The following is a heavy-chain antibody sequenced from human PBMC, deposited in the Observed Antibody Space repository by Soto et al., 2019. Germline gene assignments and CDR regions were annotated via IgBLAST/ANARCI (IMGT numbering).Heavy chain of an antibody. J-gene: IGHJ6*02. CDR1: GGSISSYY. CDR3: ARDRRARHGYYGMDV. V-gene: IGHV4-59*01. CDR2: IYYSGST. Sequence: SETLSLTCTVSGGSISSYYWSWIRQPPGKGLEWIGYIYYSGSTNYSPSLKSRVTISVDTSKNQFSLKLSSVTAADTAVYYCARDRRARHGYYGMDVWGQGTTVTVSS. D-gene: IGHD6-6*01.